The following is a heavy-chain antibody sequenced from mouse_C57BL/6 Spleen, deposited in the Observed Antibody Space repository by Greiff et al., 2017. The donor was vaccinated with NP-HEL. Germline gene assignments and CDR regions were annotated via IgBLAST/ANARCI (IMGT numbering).Heavy chain of an antibody. D-gene: IGHD2-4*01. CDR2: INPGSGGT. Sequence: VQLQQSGAELVRPGTSVKVSCKASGYAFTNYLIEWVKQRPGQGLEWIGVINPGSGGTNYNEKFKGKATLTADKSSSTAYMQLSSLTSEDSAVYFCARSNDYDWFDYWGQGTTLTVSS. CDR1: GYAFTNYL. CDR3: ARSNDYDWFDY. J-gene: IGHJ2*01. V-gene: IGHV1-54*01.